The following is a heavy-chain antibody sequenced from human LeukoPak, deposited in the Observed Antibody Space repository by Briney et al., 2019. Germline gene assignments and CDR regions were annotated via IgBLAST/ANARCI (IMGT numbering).Heavy chain of an antibody. CDR2: ITTRGGNT. Sequence: GGSLRLSCAASGFTFNDYALSWVRQAPGKGLEWVSGITTRGGNTYYADSVRGRFTVSRDNSHNTLYLQMNSLRAEDTAIYYCAKARSSWAGYFDSWGQGMLVIVS. CDR3: AKARSSWAGYFDS. D-gene: IGHD2-2*01. V-gene: IGHV3-23*01. J-gene: IGHJ4*02. CDR1: GFTFNDYA.